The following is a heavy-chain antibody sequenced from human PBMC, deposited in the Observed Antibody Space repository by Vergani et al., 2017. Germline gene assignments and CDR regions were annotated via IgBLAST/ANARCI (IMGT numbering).Heavy chain of an antibody. V-gene: IGHV3-23*01. D-gene: IGHD5-18*01. CDR3: AKDVDTAVVRVLATNEYFQH. J-gene: IGHJ1*01. CDR2: ISGSGGST. CDR1: GFTFSSYA. Sequence: EVQLLESGGGLVQPGGSLRLSCAASGFTFSSYAMSWVRQAPGQGLEWVSAISGSGGSTYYADSVKGRFTISRDNSKNTLYLQMNSLRAEDTAVYDCAKDVDTAVVRVLATNEYFQHWGQGTLVTVSS.